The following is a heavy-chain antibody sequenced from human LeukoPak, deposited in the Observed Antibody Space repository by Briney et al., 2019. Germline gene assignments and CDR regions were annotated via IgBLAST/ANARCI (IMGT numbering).Heavy chain of an antibody. CDR2: INPNSGGT. CDR1: GYTFTDYY. V-gene: IGHV1-2*02. J-gene: IGHJ4*02. Sequence: ASVKVSCKASGYTFTDYYLHWVRQAPGQGLEWMGWINPNSGGTNYAQKFQGRVTMTRDTSISTAYMELSRLRSDDTAVYYCAREDSSSWPYFDYWGQGTLVTVSS. D-gene: IGHD6-13*01. CDR3: AREDSSSWPYFDY.